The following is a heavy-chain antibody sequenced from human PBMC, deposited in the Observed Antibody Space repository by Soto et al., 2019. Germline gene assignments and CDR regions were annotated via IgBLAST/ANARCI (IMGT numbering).Heavy chain of an antibody. V-gene: IGHV3-66*01. J-gene: IGHJ5*02. CDR1: GFTVGNNY. CDR2: IYSVGTT. CDR3: MNRPRA. D-gene: IGHD6-6*01. Sequence: EVQLVESGGGLVQPGGSLRLSCVASGFTVGNNYMSWVRQAPGKGLEWVSGIYSVGTTHYADSVRGSFTISRDSSKNTLSLEMKSLRREDTAIYYCMNRPRAWGQGTLVTVSS.